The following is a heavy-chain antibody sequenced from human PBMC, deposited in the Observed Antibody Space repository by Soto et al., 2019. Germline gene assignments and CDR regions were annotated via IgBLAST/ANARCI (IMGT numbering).Heavy chain of an antibody. D-gene: IGHD2-2*01. CDR1: GGTFSSYT. CDR3: ARGKVPHQLFYYYGMDV. Sequence: QVQLVQAGAEVKKPGSSVKVSCKATGGTFSSYTISWVRQAPGQGLEWTGRIITILGISNYAQKFQGKVTITADKSTTTAYLELSSLRSEDPAVYYCARGKVPHQLFYYYGMDVWGQGTTVTVSS. V-gene: IGHV1-69*02. CDR2: IITILGIS. J-gene: IGHJ6*02.